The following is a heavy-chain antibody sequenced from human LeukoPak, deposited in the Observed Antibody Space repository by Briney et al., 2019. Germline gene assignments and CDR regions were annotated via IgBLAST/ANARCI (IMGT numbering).Heavy chain of an antibody. CDR2: INPSGGRT. Sequence: ASVKVSCKASGYTFTSYYMHWVRQAPGQGLEWMGIINPSGGRTSYDQKFQGRVTMTRDTSTSTVYMELSSLRSEDTAVYYCARVGSGDSSAYWVGSFDYWGQGTLVTVSS. D-gene: IGHD3-22*01. CDR1: GYTFTSYY. J-gene: IGHJ4*02. CDR3: ARVGSGDSSAYWVGSFDY. V-gene: IGHV1-46*01.